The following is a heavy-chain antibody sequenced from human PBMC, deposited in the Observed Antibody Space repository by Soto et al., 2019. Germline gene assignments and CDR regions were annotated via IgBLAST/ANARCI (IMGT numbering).Heavy chain of an antibody. CDR3: ARGDRGAFDL. CDR2: IHSDGSST. J-gene: IGHJ3*01. V-gene: IGHV3-74*01. CDR1: GFTFSYYW. Sequence: GGSLRLSCAASGFTFSYYWMHWVRQAPGQGLVWVSRIHSDGSSTTYADSVKGRFTISRDNAKNTLSLQMNSQRVEDTAVYYCARGDRGAFDLWGQGTMVTVSS. D-gene: IGHD2-21*02.